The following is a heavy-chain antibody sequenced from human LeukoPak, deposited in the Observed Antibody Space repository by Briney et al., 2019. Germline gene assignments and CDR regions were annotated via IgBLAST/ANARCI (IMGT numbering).Heavy chain of an antibody. CDR1: GGSISSSSYY. Sequence: SETLSLTCTVSGGSISSSSYYWGWIRQPPGKGLEWIGSIYYSGSTYYNPSLKSRVTISVDMSKNQFSLKLSSVTAADTAVYYCARYGGCGTARIAAAECNWFDPWGQGTLVTVSS. CDR2: IYYSGST. V-gene: IGHV4-39*07. J-gene: IGHJ5*02. CDR3: ARYGGCGTARIAAAECNWFDP. D-gene: IGHD6-13*01.